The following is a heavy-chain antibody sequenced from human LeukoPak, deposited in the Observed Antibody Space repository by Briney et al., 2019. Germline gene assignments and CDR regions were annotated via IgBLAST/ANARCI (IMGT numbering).Heavy chain of an antibody. V-gene: IGHV4-39*07. Sequence: PSETLSLTCTVSGGSISSSSYYWGWIRQPPGKGLEWIGSIYYSGSTYYNPSLKSRVTISVDTSKNQFSLKLSSVTAADTAVYYCARDSSWFGESRAFDIWGQGTVVTVSS. J-gene: IGHJ3*02. CDR3: ARDSSWFGESRAFDI. CDR1: GGSISSSSYY. CDR2: IYYSGST. D-gene: IGHD3-10*01.